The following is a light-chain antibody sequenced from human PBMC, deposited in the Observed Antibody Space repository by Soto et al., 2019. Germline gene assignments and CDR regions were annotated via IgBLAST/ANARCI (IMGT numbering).Light chain of an antibody. CDR2: GAS. Sequence: DIQMTHAPSTLYATVGDRVTITCRASHSISSWLAWYQQKQGKVPKLLIFGASSLDSGIPSRFSGSGSGTEFTLTISSLQPDDFAPYYCQQYNGDSGVTFGGATNVESK. V-gene: IGKV1-5*03. J-gene: IGKJ4*01. CDR3: QQYNGDSGVT. CDR1: HSISSW.